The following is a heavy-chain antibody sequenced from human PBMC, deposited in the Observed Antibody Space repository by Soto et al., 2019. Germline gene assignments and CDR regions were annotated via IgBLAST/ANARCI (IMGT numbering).Heavy chain of an antibody. J-gene: IGHJ4*02. CDR2: IYYSGST. D-gene: IGHD1-26*01. CDR3: ARKSGSYYEFDY. Sequence: PSETLSLTCTVSGGSISSGDYCWSWIRQPPGKGLEWIGYIYYSGSTYYNPSLKSRVTISVDTSKNQFSLKLSSVTAADTAVYYCARKSGSYYEFDYWGQGTPGTVSS. CDR1: GGSISSGDYC. V-gene: IGHV4-30-4*01.